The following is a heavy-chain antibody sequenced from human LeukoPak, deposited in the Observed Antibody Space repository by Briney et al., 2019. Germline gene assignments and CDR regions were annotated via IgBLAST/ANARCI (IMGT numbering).Heavy chain of an antibody. CDR2: MNPNSGNT. Sequence: ASVKVSCKASGYTFTSYDINWVRQATGQGLEWMGWMNPNSGNTGYAQKFQGGVTMTRNTSISTAYMELSSLRSEDTAVYYCARGSGSLDAFDIWGQGTMVTVSS. CDR1: GYTFTSYD. J-gene: IGHJ3*02. D-gene: IGHD3-10*01. V-gene: IGHV1-8*01. CDR3: ARGSGSLDAFDI.